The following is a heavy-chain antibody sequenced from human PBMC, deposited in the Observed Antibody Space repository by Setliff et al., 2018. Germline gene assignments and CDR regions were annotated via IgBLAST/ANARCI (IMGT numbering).Heavy chain of an antibody. CDR3: ARDSHQWDPLYFDS. J-gene: IGHJ4*02. D-gene: IGHD1-26*01. CDR1: GYIFTSYG. V-gene: IGHV1-18*01. Sequence: ASVKVSCKASGYIFTSYGISWVRQAPGQGLEWMGWISGSTDNTNYAQKFRGRVTLTKDTSTNTKYMELRSLGSDDTAVYYCARDSHQWDPLYFDSWGQGTLVTVSS. CDR2: ISGSTDNT.